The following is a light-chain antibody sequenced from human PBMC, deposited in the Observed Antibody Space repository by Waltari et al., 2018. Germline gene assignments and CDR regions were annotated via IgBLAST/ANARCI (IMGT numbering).Light chain of an antibody. CDR2: AAS. CDR3: QQSYTTPYT. Sequence: DIQMTQSPSSLSTSVGDRVTITCRASQYIANYLHWYQQNPGKAPKLLIYAASSLQSGAPSRFSGRGSGTDFTLTISSLQPEDFATYFCQQSYTTPYTLGQGTKLEIK. V-gene: IGKV1-39*01. CDR1: QYIANY. J-gene: IGKJ2*01.